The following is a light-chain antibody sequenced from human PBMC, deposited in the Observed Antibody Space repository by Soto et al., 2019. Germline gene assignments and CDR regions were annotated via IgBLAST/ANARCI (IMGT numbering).Light chain of an antibody. CDR1: QGISSY. CDR3: QQLNSYPWLT. V-gene: IGKV1-9*01. J-gene: IGKJ4*01. Sequence: DIQLTQSPSFLSASVGDRVTITCRASQGISSYLAWYQQKPGKAPKLLIYAASTLQSGVPSRFSGSGSGTEFTPTISSLQPEAFATYYCQQLNSYPWLTFGGGTKVEIK. CDR2: AAS.